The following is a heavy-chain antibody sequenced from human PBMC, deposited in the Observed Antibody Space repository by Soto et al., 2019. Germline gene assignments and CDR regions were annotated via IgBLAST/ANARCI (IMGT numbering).Heavy chain of an antibody. J-gene: IGHJ6*02. CDR3: ARFVRPCSATTCSTRADV. Sequence: SETLSLTCTVSGGFVNSDTHSWSWIRQTPGKRLEWIGFIYSGGSTKNPSLRSRVTMSVDTSKNQFSLKLRSVIVADTAVYHCARFVRPCSATTCSTRADVWGQGITVPVYS. CDR2: IYSGGST. D-gene: IGHD2-2*01. CDR1: GGFVNSDTHS. V-gene: IGHV4-61*01.